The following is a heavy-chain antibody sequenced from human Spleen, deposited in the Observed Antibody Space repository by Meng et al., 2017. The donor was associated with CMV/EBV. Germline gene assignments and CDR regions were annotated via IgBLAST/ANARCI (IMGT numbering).Heavy chain of an antibody. CDR1: GYTFTTYG. CDR2: ISPSTNAR. CDR3: ATPPITVKLVVPPAY. V-gene: IGHV1-18*01. D-gene: IGHD2-15*01. Sequence: ASVKVSCKASGYTFTTYGISWVRQAPGQGLEWMGVISPSTNARVYAPKFQGRLSMTRDTSTSTVYMELNGLRSEDTAVYYCATPPITVKLVVPPAYWGQGTMVTVSS. J-gene: IGHJ4*02.